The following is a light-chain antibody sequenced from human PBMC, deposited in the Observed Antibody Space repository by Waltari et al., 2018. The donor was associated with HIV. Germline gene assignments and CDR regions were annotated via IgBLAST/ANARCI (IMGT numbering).Light chain of an antibody. V-gene: IGLV1-40*01. Sequence: QSVLTQPPSVSGAPGQRVTISCTGSSSNIGAGYDVHWYQQLPGTAPKLLSYGHRNRPAGVPDRFSGSKSGTAASLAITGLQAEDEADYYCQSYDSSLSGVVFGGGTKLTVL. CDR1: SSNIGAGYD. CDR2: GHR. J-gene: IGLJ2*01. CDR3: QSYDSSLSGVV.